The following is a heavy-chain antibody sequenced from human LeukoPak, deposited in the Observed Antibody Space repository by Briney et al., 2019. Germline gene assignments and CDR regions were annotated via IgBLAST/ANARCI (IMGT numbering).Heavy chain of an antibody. V-gene: IGHV4-59*01. CDR3: ARRRSFDY. Sequence: SETLSLTCAVYGGSFSGYYWSWIRQPPGKGLEWIGNIYYSGSTNYNPSLQSRVTISVDTSKNHFSLKLSSVTAADTAVYYCARRRSFDYWGQGTLVTVSS. J-gene: IGHJ4*02. CDR1: GGSFSGYY. CDR2: IYYSGST.